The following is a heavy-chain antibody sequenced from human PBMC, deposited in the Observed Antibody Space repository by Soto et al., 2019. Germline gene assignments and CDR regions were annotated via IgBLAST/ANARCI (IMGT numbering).Heavy chain of an antibody. D-gene: IGHD2-2*01. V-gene: IGHV4-4*07. CDR2: IYTSGST. CDR3: ARACSSTSCYDVFDS. J-gene: IGHJ4*02. Sequence: PSDTLSLTCTVSGGSISSYYWSWIRQPAGKGLQWIGRIYTSGSTNYNPSLKSRVTMSVDTSKNQFSLKLSSVTAADTAVYYCARACSSTSCYDVFDSWGQGTLVTVSS. CDR1: GGSISSYY.